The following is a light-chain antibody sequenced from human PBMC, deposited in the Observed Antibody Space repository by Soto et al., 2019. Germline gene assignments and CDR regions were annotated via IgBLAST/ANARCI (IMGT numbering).Light chain of an antibody. CDR3: QSYDRSLSGSGV. CDR2: GNS. J-gene: IGLJ1*01. Sequence: QSVLTQPPSVSGSPGQWVTISCTGSSSNIGAGYEVHWYQQLPGTVPKLLIHGNSNRPSGVPDRFSGSKSGTSASLAITGLQAEDEADYYCQSYDRSLSGSGVFGTGTKVTVL. V-gene: IGLV1-40*01. CDR1: SSNIGAGYE.